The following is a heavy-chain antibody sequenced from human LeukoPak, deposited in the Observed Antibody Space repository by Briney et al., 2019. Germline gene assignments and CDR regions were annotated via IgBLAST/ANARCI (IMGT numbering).Heavy chain of an antibody. J-gene: IGHJ2*01. Sequence: SETLSLTCAVYGGSFSGYYWSWIRQPPGKGLEWIGEINHSGGTNYNPSLKSRVTISVDTSKNQFSLKLSSVTAADTAVYYCARASGYSSSWRFWYFDLWGRGTLVTVSS. CDR1: GGSFSGYY. D-gene: IGHD6-13*01. CDR3: ARASGYSSSWRFWYFDL. V-gene: IGHV4-34*01. CDR2: INHSGGT.